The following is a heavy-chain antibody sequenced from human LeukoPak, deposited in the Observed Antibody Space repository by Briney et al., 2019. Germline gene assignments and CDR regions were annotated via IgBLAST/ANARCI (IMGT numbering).Heavy chain of an antibody. J-gene: IGHJ3*02. CDR2: IFYSGNT. Sequence: PSQTLSLTCSVSGGSISSRDHYWSWIRQHPGKGLEWIGYIFYSGNTHYNPSLKSRVTISVDTSKNQFSLKLTSVTAADTAVYYCARGDPLCDAFDIWGQGTMVSVSS. V-gene: IGHV4-31*03. CDR3: ARGDPLCDAFDI. CDR1: GGSISSRDHY. D-gene: IGHD3-16*01.